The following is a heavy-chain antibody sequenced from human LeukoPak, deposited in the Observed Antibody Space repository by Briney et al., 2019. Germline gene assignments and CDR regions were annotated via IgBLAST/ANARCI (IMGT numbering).Heavy chain of an antibody. CDR3: AKDQQLWSETYYYGIDV. V-gene: IGHV3-23*01. CDR2: ISGSGGST. D-gene: IGHD5-18*01. Sequence: GGSLRLSCAASGFTFSSYAMSWVRQAPGEGLEGVSAISGSGGSTYYADSVKGRFTISRDNSKNTLYLQMNSLRAEDTAVYYYAKDQQLWSETYYYGIDVWGQGTLVTVSS. J-gene: IGHJ6*02. CDR1: GFTFSSYA.